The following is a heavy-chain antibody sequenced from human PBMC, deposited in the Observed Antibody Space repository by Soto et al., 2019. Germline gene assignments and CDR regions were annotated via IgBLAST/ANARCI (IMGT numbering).Heavy chain of an antibody. V-gene: IGHV1-69*12. Sequence: QVQLVQSGAEVKKPGSSVKVSCKASGGTFSSYAISWVRQAPGQGLEWMGEIIPIFGTANYAQKFQGRVTITADESTSTAYMELSSLRSEDTVVYYWARGRGPCSGYYPYWFGPWGQGTLVTVSS. CDR2: IIPIFGTA. CDR3: ARGRGPCSGYYPYWFGP. J-gene: IGHJ5*02. D-gene: IGHD3-22*01. CDR1: GGTFSSYA.